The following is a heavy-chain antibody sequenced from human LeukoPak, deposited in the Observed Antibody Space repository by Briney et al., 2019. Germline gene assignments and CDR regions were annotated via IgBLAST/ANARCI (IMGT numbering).Heavy chain of an antibody. V-gene: IGHV3-30*04. CDR3: ARVRYFDWLFYFDY. D-gene: IGHD3-9*01. CDR1: GFTFISYA. J-gene: IGHJ4*02. Sequence: GTSLRLSCAASGFTFISYAIHWVRQAPGKGLEWVAVISFHGTDSFYADSVKGRFTISRDNSKNTLYLQMSSLRADDTAVYYCARVRYFDWLFYFDYWGQGTLVTVSS. CDR2: ISFHGTDS.